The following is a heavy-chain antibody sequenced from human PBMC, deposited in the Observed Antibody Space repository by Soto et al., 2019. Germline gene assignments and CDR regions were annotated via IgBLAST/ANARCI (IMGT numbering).Heavy chain of an antibody. Sequence: QVQLVQSGAEVKKPGASVKVSCKSSGYTFTMSGISWVRQAPGQGLEWMGWISGYNGNTNYEQKLQDRVTXTXXXSXXAAYMELRSLRSDDTAVYYCAREGPRPYYYYGMDVWGQGTTVTVSS. CDR1: GYTFTMSG. CDR2: ISGYNGNT. CDR3: AREGPRPYYYYGMDV. J-gene: IGHJ6*02. V-gene: IGHV1-18*01.